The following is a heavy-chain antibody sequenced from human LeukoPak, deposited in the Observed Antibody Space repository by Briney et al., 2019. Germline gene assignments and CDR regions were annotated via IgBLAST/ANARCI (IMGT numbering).Heavy chain of an antibody. CDR1: GYTFTGYY. J-gene: IGHJ4*02. Sequence: ASVKVSCKASGYTFTGYYMHWVRQAPGQGLEWMGWISAYNGNTNYAQKLQGRVTMTADTSTSTAYMELRSLRSDDTAVYYCARDRSGYDFWSGYYYWGQGTLVTVSS. CDR2: ISAYNGNT. D-gene: IGHD3-3*01. CDR3: ARDRSGYDFWSGYYY. V-gene: IGHV1-18*04.